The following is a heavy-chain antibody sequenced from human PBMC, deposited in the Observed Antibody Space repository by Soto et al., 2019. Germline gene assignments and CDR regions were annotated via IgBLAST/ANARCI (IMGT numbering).Heavy chain of an antibody. J-gene: IGHJ5*02. CDR1: GFTFSSYS. Sequence: EVQLVESGGGLVQPGGSLRLSCAASGFTFSSYSMNWVRQAPGKGLEWVSYISSSSSTIYYADSVKGRFTISRDNAKNSLYLQMNSLRDEATAVYYCARDHCSSSGCRWFDPWGQGTLVTVSS. CDR3: ARDHCSSSGCRWFDP. D-gene: IGHD6-6*01. V-gene: IGHV3-48*02. CDR2: ISSSSSTI.